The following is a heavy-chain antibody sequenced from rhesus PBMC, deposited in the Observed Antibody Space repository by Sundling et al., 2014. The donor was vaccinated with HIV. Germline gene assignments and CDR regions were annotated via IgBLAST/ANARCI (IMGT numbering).Heavy chain of an antibody. CDR2: IHGRGTST. CDR1: GGSISSNF. D-gene: IGHD3-3*01. V-gene: IGHV4-169*01. CDR3: ARTGPLDWFLLRLYY. Sequence: QLQLQESGPGLVKPSETLSVICAVSGGSISSNFWSWIRQAPGKGLEWIGYIHGRGTSTNYNPSLKSRVTLSVDTSKNHLSLKLSSVTAADTAVYYCARTGPLDWFLLRLYYWGRGSPGHRLL. J-gene: IGHJ4*01.